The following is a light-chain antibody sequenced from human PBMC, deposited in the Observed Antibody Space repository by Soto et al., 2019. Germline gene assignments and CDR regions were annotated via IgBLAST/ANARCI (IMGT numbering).Light chain of an antibody. CDR2: EVS. J-gene: IGLJ2*01. Sequence: QSVLTQPPSASGSPGQSVTLSCTGTSSDVGGYNYVSWYQQHPGKAPKLMIYEVSKRPAGVPDRFSGSKSGNTASLTVSGLQAEDEADYYCSSYAGSNHLVFGGGTKLTVL. CDR3: SSYAGSNHLV. CDR1: SSDVGGYNY. V-gene: IGLV2-8*01.